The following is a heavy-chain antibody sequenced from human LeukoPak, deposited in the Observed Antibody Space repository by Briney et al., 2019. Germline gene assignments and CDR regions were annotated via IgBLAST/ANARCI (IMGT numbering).Heavy chain of an antibody. D-gene: IGHD3-22*01. J-gene: IGHJ4*02. Sequence: GGSLRLSCAASGFTFSSYAMSWVRQAPGKGLEWVSAISGSGGSTCYADSVKGRFTISRDNSKNTLYLQMNSLRAEDTAVYYCAKFPEYYYDSSGYYSGFYYFDYWGQGTLVTVSS. CDR1: GFTFSSYA. CDR2: ISGSGGST. V-gene: IGHV3-23*01. CDR3: AKFPEYYYDSSGYYSGFYYFDY.